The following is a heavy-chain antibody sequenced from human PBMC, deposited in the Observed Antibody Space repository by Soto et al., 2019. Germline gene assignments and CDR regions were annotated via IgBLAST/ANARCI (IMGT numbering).Heavy chain of an antibody. CDR1: GYSFAGYW. Sequence: GAALKLSFKGSGYSFAGYWITWVRQKPGKGLEWMGRIDPSDSQTYYSPSFRGHVTISVTKSITTVFLQWSRLRASDTAMYYCARQIYDSDTGPNFQYYFDSWGQGTPVTVAA. CDR2: IDPSDSQT. CDR3: ARQIYDSDTGPNFQYYFDS. J-gene: IGHJ4*02. V-gene: IGHV5-10-1*01. D-gene: IGHD3-22*01.